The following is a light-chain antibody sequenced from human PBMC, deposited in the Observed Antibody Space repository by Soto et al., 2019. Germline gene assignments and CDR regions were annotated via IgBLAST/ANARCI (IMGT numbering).Light chain of an antibody. CDR1: SDDIGTYEY. J-gene: IGLJ1*01. CDR2: AVY. V-gene: IGLV2-14*01. CDR3: SSYTTGSTHPWV. Sequence: QSALTQPASVSGSPGQSITISSTRSSDDIGTYEYISWHQHHSGKAPKLILFAVYDRPSGISDRFSGSKSGNTASLSIFGLQVEDEAVYYRSSYTTGSTHPWVFGAGT.